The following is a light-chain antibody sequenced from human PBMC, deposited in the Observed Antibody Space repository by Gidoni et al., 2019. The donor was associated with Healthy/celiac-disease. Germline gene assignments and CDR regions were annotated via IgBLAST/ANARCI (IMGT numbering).Light chain of an antibody. J-gene: IGLJ3*02. CDR1: SSNIGSNT. Sequence: QSVLTQPPSESGTPGQRVTISCSGSSSNIGSNTVNWYQQLPGTAPKLLIYSNNQRPSGVPDRFSGSKSGTSASLAISGLQSEDEADYYCAAWDDSLNAHWVFGGGTKLTVL. V-gene: IGLV1-44*01. CDR2: SNN. CDR3: AAWDDSLNAHWV.